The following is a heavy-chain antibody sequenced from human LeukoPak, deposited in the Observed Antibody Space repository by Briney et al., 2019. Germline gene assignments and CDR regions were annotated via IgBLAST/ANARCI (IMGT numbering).Heavy chain of an antibody. D-gene: IGHD2-2*01. CDR2: IKQDGSEK. CDR3: ARSYCSSTSCYYGMDV. CDR1: GFTFSSYA. V-gene: IGHV3-7*01. J-gene: IGHJ6*02. Sequence: PGGSLRLSCAASGFTFSSYAMSWVRQAPGKGLEWVANIKQDGSEKYYVDSVKGRFTISRDNAKNSLYLQMNSLRAEDTAVYYCARSYCSSTSCYYGMDVWGQGTTVTVSS.